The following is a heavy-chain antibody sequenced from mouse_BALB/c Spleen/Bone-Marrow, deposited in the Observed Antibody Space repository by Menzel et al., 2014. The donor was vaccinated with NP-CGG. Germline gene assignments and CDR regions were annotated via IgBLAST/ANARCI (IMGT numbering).Heavy chain of an antibody. CDR2: VNPYNDDT. D-gene: IGHD2-1*01. J-gene: IGHJ3*01. Sequence: VQLKQSGPELVKPGASVKMSCKASGYTFTSYDVHWVKQQPGQGLDWIGYVNPYNDDTKYNEKFKGKATLTSDKSSITAYMELSSLTSEDSAVYYCARGNYYVFSYWGQGTLVTVSA. V-gene: IGHV1-14*01. CDR1: GYTFTSYD. CDR3: ARGNYYVFSY.